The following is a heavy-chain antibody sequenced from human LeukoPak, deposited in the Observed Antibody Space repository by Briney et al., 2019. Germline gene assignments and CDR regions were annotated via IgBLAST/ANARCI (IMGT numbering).Heavy chain of an antibody. CDR2: IRYDGSNK. J-gene: IGHJ4*02. CDR1: GFTFSSYG. V-gene: IGHV3-30*02. Sequence: GGSLRLSCAASGFTFSSYGMHWVRQAPGKGLEWVAFIRYDGSNKYYADSVKGRFTISRDNSKNTLYLQMNSLRAEDTAVYYCAKDMNTVATTQYYFDYWGQGTLVTVSS. CDR3: AKDMNTVATTQYYFDY. D-gene: IGHD5-12*01.